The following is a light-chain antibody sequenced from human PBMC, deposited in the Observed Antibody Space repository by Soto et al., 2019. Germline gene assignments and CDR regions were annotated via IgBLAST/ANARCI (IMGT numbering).Light chain of an antibody. J-gene: IGLJ2*01. V-gene: IGLV3-1*01. CDR2: QDS. Sequence: SYELTQPPSVSVSPGQTASITCAGDKLGDKYACWYQQNQGQSPVLVISQDSKRPSGIPERFSGSNSGNTATLTISGTQAMDEADYYCQAWDSSTVVFGGGTKLTVL. CDR3: QAWDSSTVV. CDR1: KLGDKY.